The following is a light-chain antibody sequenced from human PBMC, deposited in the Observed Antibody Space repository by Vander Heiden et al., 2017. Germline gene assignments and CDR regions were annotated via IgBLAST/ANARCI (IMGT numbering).Light chain of an antibody. CDR3: QQYGSSPGT. J-gene: IGKJ1*01. Sequence: PLQAPSLLIYGASSRATGIPDRFSGSGPGTDFTLTISRLEPEDFAVYYCQQYGSSPGTFGQGTKVEIK. CDR2: GAS. V-gene: IGKV3-20*01.